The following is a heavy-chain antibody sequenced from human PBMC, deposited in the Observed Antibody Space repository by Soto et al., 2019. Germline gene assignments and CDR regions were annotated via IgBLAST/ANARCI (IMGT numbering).Heavy chain of an antibody. CDR1: GFTFSSYA. D-gene: IGHD6-13*01. CDR3: ARDLIAAEGSFDY. CDR2: ISYDGSNK. Sequence: QVQLVESGGGVVQPGRSLRLSCAASGFTFSSYAMHWVRQAPGKGLEWVAVISYDGSNKYYADSVKGRFTISRDNSKNTLDLQMNSLRAEDTAVYYCARDLIAAEGSFDYWGQGTLVTVSS. J-gene: IGHJ4*02. V-gene: IGHV3-30-3*01.